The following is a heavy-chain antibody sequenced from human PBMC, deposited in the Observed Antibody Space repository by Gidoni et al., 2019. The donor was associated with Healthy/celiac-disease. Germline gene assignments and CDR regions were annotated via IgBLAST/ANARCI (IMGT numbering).Heavy chain of an antibody. CDR1: GFPFRGSA. Sequence: EVQLVESGGGLVQPGGSLKPSCAASGFPFRGSAMHWVRQASGKGLEWVGRIRSKANSYATAYAASVKGRFTISRDDSKNTAYLQMNSLKTEDTAVYYCTSPHRSIAAAGNDYWGQGTLVTVSS. CDR2: IRSKANSYAT. V-gene: IGHV3-73*01. J-gene: IGHJ4*02. D-gene: IGHD6-13*01. CDR3: TSPHRSIAAAGNDY.